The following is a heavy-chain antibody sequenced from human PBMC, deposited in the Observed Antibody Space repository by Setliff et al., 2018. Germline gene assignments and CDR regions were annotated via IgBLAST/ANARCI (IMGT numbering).Heavy chain of an antibody. CDR1: GGSISSSNYY. CDR2: INHSGST. CDR3: ARGKIRITMIVVPTGGAFDI. Sequence: SETLSLTCTVSGGSISSSNYYWGWIRQPPGKGLEWIGEINHSGSTNYNPSLKSRVTISVDTSKNQFSLKLSSVTAADTAVYYCARGKIRITMIVVPTGGAFDIWGQGTMVTVSS. V-gene: IGHV4-39*07. D-gene: IGHD3-22*01. J-gene: IGHJ3*02.